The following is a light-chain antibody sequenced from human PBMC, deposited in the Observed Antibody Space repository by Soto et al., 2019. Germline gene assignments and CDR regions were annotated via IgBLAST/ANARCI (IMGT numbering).Light chain of an antibody. V-gene: IGLV2-8*01. CDR3: SSDAGSNNLV. J-gene: IGLJ1*01. CDR1: SSDVGDYNY. Sequence: QSVLTQPPSASGSPGQSVTISCTGTSSDVGDYNYVSWYQQHPGKAPKLMIYEVTKRPSGVPDRFSGSKSGNTASLTVSGLQAEDEAEYYCSSDAGSNNLVFGTGTKLTVL. CDR2: EVT.